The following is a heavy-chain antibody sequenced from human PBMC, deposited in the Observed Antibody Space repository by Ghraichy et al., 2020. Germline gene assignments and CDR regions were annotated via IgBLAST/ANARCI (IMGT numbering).Heavy chain of an antibody. CDR3: ARGGLRSSSAFDY. CDR1: GGSFSGYY. D-gene: IGHD6-6*01. J-gene: IGHJ4*02. V-gene: IGHV4-34*01. CDR2: INHSGST. Sequence: ESLNISCAVYGGSFSGYYWSWIRQPPGKGLEWIGEINHSGSTNYNPSLESRVTISVDTSKNQFSLKLSSVTAADTAVYYCARGGLRSSSAFDYWGQGTLVTVSS.